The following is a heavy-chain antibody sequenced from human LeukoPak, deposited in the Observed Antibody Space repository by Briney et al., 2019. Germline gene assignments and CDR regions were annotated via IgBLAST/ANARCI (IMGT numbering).Heavy chain of an antibody. V-gene: IGHV1-69*13. Sequence: GASVKVSCKASGYTFTSYGISWVRQAPGQGLEWMGGIIPIFGTANYAQKFQGRVTITADESTSTAYMELSNLRSEDTAVYYCASRQDYYDSSGYYSPLFDYWGQGTLVTVSS. CDR1: GYTFTSYG. CDR3: ASRQDYYDSSGYYSPLFDY. D-gene: IGHD3-22*01. CDR2: IIPIFGTA. J-gene: IGHJ4*02.